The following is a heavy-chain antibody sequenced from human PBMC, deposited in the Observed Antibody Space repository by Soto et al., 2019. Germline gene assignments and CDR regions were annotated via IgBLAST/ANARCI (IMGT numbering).Heavy chain of an antibody. CDR3: ARDSRPGYMGLDGFDP. CDR2: INAGNGNT. CDR1: GYTFTSYA. V-gene: IGHV1-3*05. Sequence: QVQLVQSGAEEKKPGASVKVSCKASGYTFTSYAMHWVRQAPGQRLEWMGGINAGNGNTKYSQKFQGRVTITRDTSASTAYMELRSLRSEDTAVYYCARDSRPGYMGLDGFDPWGQGTLVTVSS. D-gene: IGHD5-18*01. J-gene: IGHJ5*02.